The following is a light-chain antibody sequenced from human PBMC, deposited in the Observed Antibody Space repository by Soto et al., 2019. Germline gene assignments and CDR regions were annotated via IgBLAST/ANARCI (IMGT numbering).Light chain of an antibody. CDR3: QQRRSWPPTIT. J-gene: IGKJ5*01. CDR2: DAS. V-gene: IGKV3-11*01. Sequence: VVLTQSPATLSLSPGERATLSCRASQSVSSYLAWYQQKPGQAPRLLIYDASNRATGIPARFSGSGSGTDFTLTISSLEPEDFAVYYCQQRRSWPPTITFGQGTRLEIK. CDR1: QSVSSY.